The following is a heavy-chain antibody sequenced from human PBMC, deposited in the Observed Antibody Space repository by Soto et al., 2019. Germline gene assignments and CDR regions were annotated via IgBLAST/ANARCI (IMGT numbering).Heavy chain of an antibody. D-gene: IGHD1-1*01. Sequence: QVQLQQWGAGLVKPSETLSLSCAVYGQSFSGHSWAWIRQPPGKGLEWIGEINESGSTYYNPSLKGRVAISTDTSKNQFSLKLSSVSAADTAAYFCARGSGIVALPGELEDVNYDYWGQGTLVNVS. CDR3: ARGSGIVALPGELEDVNYDY. J-gene: IGHJ4*02. CDR2: INESGST. V-gene: IGHV4-34*01. CDR1: GQSFSGHS.